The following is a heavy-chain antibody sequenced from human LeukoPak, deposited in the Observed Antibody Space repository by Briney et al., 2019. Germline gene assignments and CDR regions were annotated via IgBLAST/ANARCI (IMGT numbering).Heavy chain of an antibody. J-gene: IGHJ6*03. D-gene: IGHD5-18*01. CDR2: MNPNSGNT. CDR1: GYTFTSYD. V-gene: IGHV1-8*01. CDR3: ARDDGGTAMAYYYYYYMDF. Sequence: ASVKLSCKASGYTFTSYDINWVRQATGQGLERMGWMNPNSGNTGYAQKFQGRVTMTRNTSTSTAYMELSSLTSEDTAVYYCARDDGGTAMAYYYYYYMDFWGKGTTVTISS.